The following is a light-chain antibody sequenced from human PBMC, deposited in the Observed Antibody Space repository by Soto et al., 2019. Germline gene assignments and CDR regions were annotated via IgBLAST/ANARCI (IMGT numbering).Light chain of an antibody. J-gene: IGLJ7*01. CDR1: SSDVGGYNY. CDR3: SSYAGSNNVAV. V-gene: IGLV2-8*01. CDR2: DVS. Sequence: QSVLTQPPSASGSPGQSVTISCTGTSSDVGGYNYVSWYQQHPGKAPKLIIYDVSKRPSGVPDRFSGSKSGNTASLTVSGLQAEDEAEYYCSSYAGSNNVAVFGGGTQLTVL.